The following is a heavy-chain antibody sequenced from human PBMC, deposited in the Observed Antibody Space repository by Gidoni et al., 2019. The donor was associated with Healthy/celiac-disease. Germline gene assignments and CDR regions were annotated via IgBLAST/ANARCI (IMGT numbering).Heavy chain of an antibody. Sequence: EVQLVESGGGLVKPGRSLRLSCTASGFTFGDYAMSWFRQAPGKGLEWVGFIRSKAYGGTTEYAASVKGRFTISRDDSKSIAYLQMNSLKTEDTAVYYCTRAPGYCSCGSCYSDYWGQGTLVTVSS. V-gene: IGHV3-49*05. CDR3: TRAPGYCSCGSCYSDY. D-gene: IGHD2-15*01. J-gene: IGHJ4*02. CDR1: GFTFGDYA. CDR2: IRSKAYGGTT.